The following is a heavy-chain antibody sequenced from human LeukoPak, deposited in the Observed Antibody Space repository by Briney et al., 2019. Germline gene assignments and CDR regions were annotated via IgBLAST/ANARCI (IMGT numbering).Heavy chain of an antibody. CDR2: INSDGSSR. Sequence: GSLRLSCAASGFTFSSYWMHWVRQAPGKGLVWVSLINSDGSSRNYADSVKGRFTISRDNAKNTLYLQMNSLRVEDTAVYYCAREDYSGYDFYDYWGQGSLVTVSS. V-gene: IGHV3-74*01. CDR1: GFTFSSYW. D-gene: IGHD5-12*01. J-gene: IGHJ4*02. CDR3: AREDYSGYDFYDY.